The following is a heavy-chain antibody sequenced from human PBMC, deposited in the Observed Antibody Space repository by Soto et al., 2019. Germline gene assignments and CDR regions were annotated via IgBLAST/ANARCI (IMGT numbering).Heavy chain of an antibody. CDR3: ASGASRRIMIADPVEGLRWLAL. D-gene: IGHD2-21*01. CDR1: GYNFGNYD. CDR2: MNPKNGYT. J-gene: IGHJ6*02. V-gene: IGHV1-8*02. Sequence: QVQLVQSGAEVKKPGPSVKVSCKASGYNFGNYDLNWVRQATGQGLEWMGWMNPKNGYTGHAQKIQRRVILTSDTSMSTAYMDPSGLRPDDTAVYYGASGASRRIMIADPVEGLRWLALGGQGSAAIASS.